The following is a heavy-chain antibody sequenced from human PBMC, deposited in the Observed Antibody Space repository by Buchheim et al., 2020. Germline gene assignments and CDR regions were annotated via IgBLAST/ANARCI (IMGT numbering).Heavy chain of an antibody. CDR2: INEDGSEK. V-gene: IGHV3-7*01. D-gene: IGHD1-14*01. CDR3: ASSYRAAYFDY. CDR1: GFTFRSSW. Sequence: EVELVESGGGLVQPGGSLRLSCVVSGFTFRSSWMGWVRQAPGKGLEWVANINEDGSEKFYADSMKGRFTISRDYAKNSLYLQMNSLRSEDTAVYYCASSYRAAYFDYWGQGTL. J-gene: IGHJ4*02.